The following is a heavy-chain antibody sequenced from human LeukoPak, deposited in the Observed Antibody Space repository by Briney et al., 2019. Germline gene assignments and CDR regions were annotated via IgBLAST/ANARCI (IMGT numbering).Heavy chain of an antibody. J-gene: IGHJ4*02. V-gene: IGHV4-59*01. CDR2: IYYSGST. Sequence: PSETLSLTCTVSGGSISSYYWSWIRQPPGKGLEWIGYIYYSGSTNYNPSLKSRVTISVDTSKNQFSLKLSSVTAADTAVYYCAGGGYYNPYYFDYWGQGTLVTVSS. CDR1: GGSISSYY. CDR3: AGGGYYNPYYFDY. D-gene: IGHD3-9*01.